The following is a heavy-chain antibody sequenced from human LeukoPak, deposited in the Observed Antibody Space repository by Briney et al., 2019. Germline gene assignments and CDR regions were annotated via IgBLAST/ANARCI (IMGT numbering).Heavy chain of an antibody. Sequence: TSETLSLTCAVYGGSFSGYYWGWIRQPPGKGLEWIGSIYYSGSTYYNPSLKSRVTISVDTSKNQFSLKLSSVTAADTAVYYCARKLGEVGATVGNWFDPWGQGTLVTVSS. CDR3: ARKLGEVGATVGNWFDP. CDR1: GGSFSGYY. CDR2: IYYSGST. J-gene: IGHJ5*02. D-gene: IGHD1-26*01. V-gene: IGHV4-39*01.